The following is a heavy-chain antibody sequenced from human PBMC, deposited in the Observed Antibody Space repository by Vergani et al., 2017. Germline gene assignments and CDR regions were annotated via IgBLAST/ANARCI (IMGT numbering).Heavy chain of an antibody. CDR1: GGSISSYY. V-gene: IGHV4-59*01. D-gene: IGHD2-2*02. J-gene: IGHJ5*02. CDR3: ARVANCSSTSCYIGCFDP. CDR2: IYYSGST. Sequence: QVQLQESGPGLVKPSETLSLTCTVSGGSISSYYWSWIRQPPGKGLEWIGYIYYSGSTNYNPSLKSRVTISVDTSKNQFSLKLSSVTAADTAVYYCARVANCSSTSCYIGCFDPWGQGTLVTVSS.